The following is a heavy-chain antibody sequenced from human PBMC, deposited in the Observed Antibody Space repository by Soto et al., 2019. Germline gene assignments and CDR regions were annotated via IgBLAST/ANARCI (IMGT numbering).Heavy chain of an antibody. CDR2: IYYSGST. CDR3: AREDIVLVPPASHNWFDP. V-gene: IGHV4-30-4*01. Sequence: QVQLQESGPGLVKPSQTLSLTCTVSGGSISSGDYYWSWIRQPPGKGLEWIGYIYYSGSTYYNPSLTSRVTISLDTSKNQFTLKLSSVTAADTAVYYCAREDIVLVPPASHNWFDPWGQGTLVTVSS. CDR1: GGSISSGDYY. J-gene: IGHJ5*02. D-gene: IGHD2-2*01.